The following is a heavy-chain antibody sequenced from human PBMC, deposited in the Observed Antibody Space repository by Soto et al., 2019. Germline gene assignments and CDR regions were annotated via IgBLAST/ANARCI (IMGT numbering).Heavy chain of an antibody. Sequence: CASVKVSCKASGYTFTSYGISWVRQAPGQGLEWMGWISAYNGNTNYAQKLQGRVTMTTDTSTSTAYMELRSLRSDDTAVYYCAREGVDYDFWTGSLPFYYYYGMDVWGQGTPVAVYS. D-gene: IGHD3-3*01. CDR2: ISAYNGNT. J-gene: IGHJ6*02. CDR3: AREGVDYDFWTGSLPFYYYYGMDV. V-gene: IGHV1-18*04. CDR1: GYTFTSYG.